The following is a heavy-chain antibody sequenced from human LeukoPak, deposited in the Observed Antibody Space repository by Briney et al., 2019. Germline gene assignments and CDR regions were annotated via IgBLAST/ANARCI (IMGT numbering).Heavy chain of an antibody. V-gene: IGHV1-46*01. CDR3: AKEVLTPGPGGYFDY. J-gene: IGHJ4*02. CDR2: INPSGGST. CDR1: GYTFTSYY. Sequence: GASVKVSCKASGYTFTSYYMHWVRQAPGQGLEWMGIINPSGGSTSYAQKFQGRVTMTRDTSTSTVYMELNSLRAEDTAVYYCAKEVLTPGPGGYFDYWGQGTLVTVSS. D-gene: IGHD1-14*01.